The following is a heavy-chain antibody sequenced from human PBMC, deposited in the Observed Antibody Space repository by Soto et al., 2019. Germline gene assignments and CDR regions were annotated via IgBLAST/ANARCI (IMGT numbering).Heavy chain of an antibody. CDR2: IYYSGST. D-gene: IGHD6-13*01. CDR3: ARGRKGYSSSWCVVVD. V-gene: IGHV4-39*01. J-gene: IGHJ4*02. CDR1: GGSITNSGYY. Sequence: SETLSLTCNVSGGSITNSGYYWGWIRQPPGKGLEWIGSIYYSGSTYYSPSLKSRVTISVDTSKNQFSLKLNSVTAADTAVYYCARGRKGYSSSWCVVVDWGQGTLVTVSS.